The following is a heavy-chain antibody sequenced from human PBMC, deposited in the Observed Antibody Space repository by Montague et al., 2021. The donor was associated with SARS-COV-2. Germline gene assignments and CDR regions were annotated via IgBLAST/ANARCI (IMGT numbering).Heavy chain of an antibody. D-gene: IGHD3-10*01. J-gene: IGHJ6*02. CDR3: ARLSNYYGSGSYYPHNYYYYGMDV. Sequence: SETLSLTCIVSGGSISSSSYYWGWIRQPPGKGLEWIGSIYYSGSTYYNESLKSRVTISVGTSKNQFSLKLSSVTAADTAVYYCARLSNYYGSGSYYPHNYYYYGMDVWGQGTTVTVSS. CDR1: GGSISSSSYY. V-gene: IGHV4-39*01. CDR2: IYYSGST.